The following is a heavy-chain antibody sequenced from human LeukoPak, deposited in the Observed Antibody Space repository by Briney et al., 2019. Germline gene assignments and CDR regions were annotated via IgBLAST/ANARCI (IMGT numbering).Heavy chain of an antibody. CDR3: AREYYYGSGSYSHYYYYYGMDV. Sequence: GGSLRLSCAASGFTFSSYGMHWVRQAPGKGLEWVAAIWYDGSNKYYADSVKGRFTISRDNSKNTLYLQTNSLRAEDTAVYYCAREYYYGSGSYSHYYYYYGMDVWGQGTTVTVSS. CDR2: IWYDGSNK. D-gene: IGHD3-10*01. J-gene: IGHJ6*02. V-gene: IGHV3-33*01. CDR1: GFTFSSYG.